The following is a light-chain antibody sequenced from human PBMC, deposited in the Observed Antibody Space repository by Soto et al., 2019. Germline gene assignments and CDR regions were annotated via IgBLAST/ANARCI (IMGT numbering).Light chain of an antibody. Sequence: QSVLTQPASVSGSPGQSIAISCTGTSHDVGGYNYVSWYQQHPGKAPKLMIYDVSARPSGVSNRFSGSKSDDTASLTISGLQAEDEADYYYSSYTSSSTVVFGGGTKVTVL. CDR2: DVS. J-gene: IGLJ2*01. CDR3: SSYTSSSTVV. V-gene: IGLV2-14*01. CDR1: SHDVGGYNY.